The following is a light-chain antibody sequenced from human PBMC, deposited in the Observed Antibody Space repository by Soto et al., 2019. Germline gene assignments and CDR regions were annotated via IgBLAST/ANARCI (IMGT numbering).Light chain of an antibody. Sequence: IVLTQSPGTLSLPPADRATLSCRASQSVASSYLGWYQQKPGQAPRVLIYGASSRATGIPDRFSASGSGTDFTLTISRLEPEDFAVYCCQQYGSLPWTFGRGTKVDIK. CDR3: QQYGSLPWT. J-gene: IGKJ1*01. CDR1: QSVASSY. CDR2: GAS. V-gene: IGKV3-20*01.